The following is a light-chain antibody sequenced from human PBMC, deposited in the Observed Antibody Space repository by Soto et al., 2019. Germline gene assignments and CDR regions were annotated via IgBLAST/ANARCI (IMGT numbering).Light chain of an antibody. CDR3: RSNTTSTTSV. J-gene: IGLJ1*01. CDR1: SSDVGAYNY. V-gene: IGLV2-14*03. CDR2: DVG. Sequence: QSALTQPASVSGSPGQSIAISCTGTSSDVGAYNYVSWFQQHPGKAPKLIIYDVGSRPSGVSNRFSGSKSGNTASLTISVHQAEDEAYYYCRSNTTSTTSVFGSGTKVTVL.